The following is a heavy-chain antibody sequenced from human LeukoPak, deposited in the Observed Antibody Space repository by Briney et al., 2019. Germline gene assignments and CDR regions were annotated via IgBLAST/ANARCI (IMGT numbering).Heavy chain of an antibody. CDR2: ISGGGGDT. CDR1: GFTFSNYG. J-gene: IGHJ4*02. Sequence: GGSLRLSCAASGFTFSNYGMSWVRQAPGKGLEWVSAISGGGGDTYYADSAKGRFTISRDNSKNTLYLQMNSLRAEDTAVYYCAKDGDYDILTGWSYTLYYLDYWGQGTLVTVSS. CDR3: AKDGDYDILTGWSYTLYYLDY. D-gene: IGHD3-9*01. V-gene: IGHV3-23*01.